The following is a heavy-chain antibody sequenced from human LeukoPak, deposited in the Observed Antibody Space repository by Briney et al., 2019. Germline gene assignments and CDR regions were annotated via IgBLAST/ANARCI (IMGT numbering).Heavy chain of an antibody. CDR3: ARDRGGSRSDY. CDR2: IYSGGTT. Sequence: GGSLRLSCAASGFTVSTNYMSWVRQAPGKGLEWVSVIYSGGTTYYADSVKGRFTISRDYSKNTLYLQMNSLRAEDTAVYYCARDRGGSRSDYWGQGTLVTVSS. J-gene: IGHJ4*02. V-gene: IGHV3-66*01. D-gene: IGHD6-13*01. CDR1: GFTVSTNY.